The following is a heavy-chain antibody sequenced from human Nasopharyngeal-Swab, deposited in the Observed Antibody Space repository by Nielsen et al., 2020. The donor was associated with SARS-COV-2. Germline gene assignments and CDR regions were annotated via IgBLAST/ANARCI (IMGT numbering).Heavy chain of an antibody. CDR3: ARRGSVGDY. CDR2: DYYTGST. Sequence: GSLRLSCTVSGGSVSSGSYYWGWIRQPPGKGLEWIGSDYYTGSTYYNPSLKSRVTISVDTSKNQFSLKLSSVTAADTAVYYCARRGSVGDYWGQGTLVTVSS. CDR1: GGSVSSGSYY. V-gene: IGHV4-39*01. J-gene: IGHJ4*02. D-gene: IGHD4-23*01.